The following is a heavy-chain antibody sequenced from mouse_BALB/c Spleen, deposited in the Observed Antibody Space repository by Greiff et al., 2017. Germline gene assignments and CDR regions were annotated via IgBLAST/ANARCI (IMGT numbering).Heavy chain of an antibody. CDR1: GYSITSDYA. Sequence: EVKLMESGPGLVKPSQSLSLTCTVTGYSITSDYAWNWIRQFPGNKLEWMGYISYSGSTSYNPSLKSRISITRDTSKNQFFLQLNSVTTEDTATYYCAREGFHFDYWGQGTTLTVSS. CDR2: ISYSGST. CDR3: AREGFHFDY. V-gene: IGHV3-2*02. J-gene: IGHJ2*01.